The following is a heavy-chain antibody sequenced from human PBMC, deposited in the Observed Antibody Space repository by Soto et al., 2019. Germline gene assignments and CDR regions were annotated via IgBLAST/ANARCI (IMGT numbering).Heavy chain of an antibody. Sequence: SETLSLTCRVSGGSISNYYWSWIRQPAGKGLEWIGRIYTGGSTNYNPSLKSRVTMSTDTSKNQFSLRLTSVTAADTAVYYCARASVGPPGGGTWTMPFDFWGQGTLVTVSS. J-gene: IGHJ4*02. CDR3: ARASVGPPGGGTWTMPFDF. CDR1: GGSISNYY. V-gene: IGHV4-4*07. CDR2: IYTGGST. D-gene: IGHD2-15*01.